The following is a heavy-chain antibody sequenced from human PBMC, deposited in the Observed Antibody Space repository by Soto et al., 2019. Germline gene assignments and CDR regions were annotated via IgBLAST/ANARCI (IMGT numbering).Heavy chain of an antibody. Sequence: SETLSLTCTVSCGSISSGGYYWSWIRQHPGKGLEWIGYIYYSGSTYYNPSLKSRVTISVDTSKNQFSLKLSSVTAADTAVYYCARDRGNSNYDRNLDEKGYYYYYGMDVWGQGTTVTVSS. V-gene: IGHV4-31*03. CDR3: ARDRGNSNYDRNLDEKGYYYYYGMDV. J-gene: IGHJ6*02. D-gene: IGHD4-4*01. CDR2: IYYSGST. CDR1: CGSISSGGYY.